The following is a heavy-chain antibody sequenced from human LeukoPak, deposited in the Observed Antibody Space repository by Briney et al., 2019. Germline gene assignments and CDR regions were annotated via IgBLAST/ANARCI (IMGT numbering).Heavy chain of an antibody. CDR3: ARRTYSNYFFDY. CDR2: ISGSGDSK. D-gene: IGHD4-11*01. CDR1: GFTFSAYY. Sequence: GGSLRLSCAASGFTFSAYYMSWIRQAPGKGLEWVSDISGSGDSKFYTDSVKGRFTISRDNAKNSPYLQMNSLRAEDTAVYYCARRTYSNYFFDYWGLGTLVTVSS. J-gene: IGHJ4*02. V-gene: IGHV3-11*01.